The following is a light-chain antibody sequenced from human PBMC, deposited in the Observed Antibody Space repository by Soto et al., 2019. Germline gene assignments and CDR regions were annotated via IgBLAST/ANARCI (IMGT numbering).Light chain of an antibody. CDR3: SSYTSNSPQVV. V-gene: IGLV2-14*01. CDR1: SSDVGGYNY. CDR2: EVS. J-gene: IGLJ2*01. Sequence: QSALTQPASVSGSPGQSITISCTGTSSDVGGYNYVSWYQQHPGKPPKLMIYEVSNRPSGVSNRFSGSKSGNTASLTISGLRAGEGADYSRSSYTSNSPQVVFGGGTK.